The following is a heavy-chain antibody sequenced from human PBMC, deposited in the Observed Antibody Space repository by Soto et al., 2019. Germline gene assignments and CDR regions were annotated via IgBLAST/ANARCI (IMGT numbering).Heavy chain of an antibody. Sequence: PGGSLRLSCAASGFPFSSYAMTWVRQAPGKGLEWVSGISGSGSNTYYRDSVKGRFNISRDSSKNTVYLQMNNLRVEDTAVYYCAKRNGSGQRGNWFDPWGQGTLVTVSS. J-gene: IGHJ5*02. CDR1: GFPFSSYA. V-gene: IGHV3-23*01. CDR3: AKRNGSGQRGNWFDP. CDR2: ISGSGSNT. D-gene: IGHD3-10*01.